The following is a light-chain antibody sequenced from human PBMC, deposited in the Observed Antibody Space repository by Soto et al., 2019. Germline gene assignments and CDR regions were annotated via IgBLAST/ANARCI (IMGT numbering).Light chain of an antibody. CDR3: QQYNSHLGT. V-gene: IGKV1-5*03. CDR2: KAS. J-gene: IGKJ1*01. Sequence: DIQMTQSPSTLSASVGDRVTITCRASQSISIWLAWYQQKPGKAPNLLIYKASSLESGVPSRFSGSGSGTEFTLTISSLQPDDFATYYCQQYNSHLGTFGQGTKVEIK. CDR1: QSISIW.